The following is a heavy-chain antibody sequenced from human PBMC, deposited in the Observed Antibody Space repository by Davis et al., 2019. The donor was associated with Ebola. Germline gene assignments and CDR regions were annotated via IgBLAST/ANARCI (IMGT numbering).Heavy chain of an antibody. CDR1: GYTFTSYS. J-gene: IGHJ6*02. V-gene: IGHV1-3*01. CDR2: IYPGDGNT. D-gene: IGHD2-15*01. Sequence: ASVKVSCKASGYTFTSYSMHWVRQAPGQRLEWMGWIYPGDGNTKYSQKFQGRLIITRDKSASTVYMELSSLRSEDTAVYYCARDQSLWGRTYSAAYYFYDVGVWGQGTTVTVSS. CDR3: ARDQSLWGRTYSAAYYFYDVGV.